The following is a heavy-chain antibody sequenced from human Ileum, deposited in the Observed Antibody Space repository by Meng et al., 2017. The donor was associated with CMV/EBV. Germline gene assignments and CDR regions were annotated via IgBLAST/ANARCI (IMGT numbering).Heavy chain of an antibody. V-gene: IGHV2-5*01. Sequence: SGFSLSTSGVGVGWIRQPPGKALEWLALIYWNDDKRYSPSLKSRLTITKDTSKNQVVLTMTNMDPVDTATYYCAHHKYSSSWHYFDYWGQGTLVTVSS. CDR2: IYWNDDK. D-gene: IGHD6-13*01. CDR1: GFSLSTSGVG. J-gene: IGHJ4*02. CDR3: AHHKYSSSWHYFDY.